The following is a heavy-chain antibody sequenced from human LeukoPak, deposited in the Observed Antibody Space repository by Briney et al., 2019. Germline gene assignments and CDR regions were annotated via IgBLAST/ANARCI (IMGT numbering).Heavy chain of an antibody. Sequence: PGGSLRLSCAASGIAVIGNYMSCGRQPPGKGLEWVSFISINTDTFYADSVRGRFTTSRDSSKNTFFLQMNSLRDEDSAVYYCAIALSWDELFDSWGQGTLVTVSS. V-gene: IGHV3-53*01. D-gene: IGHD1-26*01. CDR1: GIAVIGNY. J-gene: IGHJ4*02. CDR2: ISINTDT. CDR3: AIALSWDELFDS.